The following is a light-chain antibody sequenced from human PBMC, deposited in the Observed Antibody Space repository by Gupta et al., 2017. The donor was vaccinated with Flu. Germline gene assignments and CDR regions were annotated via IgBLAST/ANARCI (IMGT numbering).Light chain of an antibody. Sequence: EIVLTQSPSTLSLSPGEGATLSCRASQSVASSDLAWYQQRPGQAPRLLIYGTSSRATGIPDRFSGSGSGTDFTLTISRRGPEDFAVYYCQQEGNSPITFGGGTXVEIK. CDR1: QSVASSD. J-gene: IGKJ4*01. CDR2: GTS. CDR3: QQEGNSPIT. V-gene: IGKV3-20*01.